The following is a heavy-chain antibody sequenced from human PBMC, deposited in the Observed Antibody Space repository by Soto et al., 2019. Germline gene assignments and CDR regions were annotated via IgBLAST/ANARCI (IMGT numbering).Heavy chain of an antibody. CDR1: GFSLTTRGVG. D-gene: IGHD2-21*01. V-gene: IGHV2-5*02. CDR2: IYWDDDR. Sequence: QITLKESGPALVKPTQTLTLTCTFSGFSLTTRGVGVGWIRQPPRKALEWLALIYWDDDRRYSPSLKSRLTITKDTSKTQLVLTMTNMGPVDTATYYCAHRRTGDLIDHLGQGTLVTVSS. J-gene: IGHJ4*02. CDR3: AHRRTGDLIDH.